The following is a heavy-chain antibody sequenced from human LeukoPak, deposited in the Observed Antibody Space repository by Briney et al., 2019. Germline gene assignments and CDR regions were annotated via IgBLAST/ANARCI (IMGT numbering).Heavy chain of an antibody. J-gene: IGHJ4*02. CDR1: GFTVSSNY. D-gene: IGHD4-23*01. CDR2: ISGRDSNT. Sequence: GGSLRLSCAASGFTVSSNYVSWVRQAPGKGLEWVSTISGRDSNTYYADSVTGRFTISRDNSKNTLYLQMNSLRAEDTAVYYCAKRSDYGGSGNYFDFWGQGTPVTVSS. V-gene: IGHV3-23*01. CDR3: AKRSDYGGSGNYFDF.